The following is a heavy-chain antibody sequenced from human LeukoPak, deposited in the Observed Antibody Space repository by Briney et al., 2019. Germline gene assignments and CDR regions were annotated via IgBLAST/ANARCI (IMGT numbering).Heavy chain of an antibody. J-gene: IGHJ5*02. CDR1: GFTFSSYA. Sequence: GGSLRLSCAASGFTFSSYAVSWVRQAPGKGLEWVSAISGSGGSTYYADSVKGRFTISRDNSKNTLYLQMNSLRAEDTAVYYCAKAPYSGSYLNWFDPWGQGTLVTVSS. CDR2: ISGSGGST. CDR3: AKAPYSGSYLNWFDP. D-gene: IGHD1-26*01. V-gene: IGHV3-23*01.